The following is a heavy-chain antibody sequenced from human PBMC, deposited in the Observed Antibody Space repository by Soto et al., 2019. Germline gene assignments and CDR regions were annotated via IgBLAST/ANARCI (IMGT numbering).Heavy chain of an antibody. CDR2: IWYDGSNK. CDR1: GFTFSSYG. CDR3: ARDSGEGDAFDI. D-gene: IGHD4-17*01. J-gene: IGHJ3*02. V-gene: IGHV3-33*01. Sequence: VQLVESGGGVVQPGRSLRLSCAASGFTFSSYGMHWVRQAPGKGLEWVAVIWYDGSNKYYADSVKGRFTISRDNSKNTLYLQMNSLRAEDTAVYYCARDSGEGDAFDIWGQGTMVTVSS.